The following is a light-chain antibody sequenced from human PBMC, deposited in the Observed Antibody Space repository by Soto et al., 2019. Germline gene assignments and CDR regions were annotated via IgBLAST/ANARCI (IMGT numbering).Light chain of an antibody. CDR2: VGTGGIVG. J-gene: IGLJ2*01. CDR1: SGYSNYK. V-gene: IGLV9-49*01. Sequence: QSVLTQPPSASASLGASVTLTCTLSSGYSNYKVDWYQQRPGKGPRFVMRVGTGGIVGSKGDGIPDRFSVLGSGLNRYLTNKNIQEEDEGDYHCGADHGGGSNFVVFGGGTKLTVL. CDR3: GADHGGGSNFVV.